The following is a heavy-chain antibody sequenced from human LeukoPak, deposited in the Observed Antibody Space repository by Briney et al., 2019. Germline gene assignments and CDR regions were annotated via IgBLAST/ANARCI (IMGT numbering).Heavy chain of an antibody. V-gene: IGHV1-8*03. CDR1: GYTFTSYG. J-gene: IGHJ6*03. D-gene: IGHD6-19*01. Sequence: ASVKVSCKASGYTFTSYGISWVRQATGQGLEWMGWMNPNSGNTGYAQKFQGRVTITRNTSISTAYMELSSLRSEDTAVYYCAKTVAGPYYYYYYMDVWGKGTTVTVSS. CDR3: AKTVAGPYYYYYYMDV. CDR2: MNPNSGNT.